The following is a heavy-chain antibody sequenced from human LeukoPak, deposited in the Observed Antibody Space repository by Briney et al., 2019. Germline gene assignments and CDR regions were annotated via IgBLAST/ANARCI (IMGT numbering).Heavy chain of an antibody. CDR2: ISYDGSNK. J-gene: IGHJ5*02. V-gene: IGHV3-30*03. D-gene: IGHD1-26*01. CDR3: ARDPGGSQST. Sequence: GGSLRLSCAASGFTFSNYWMSWVRQAPGKGLEWVAVISYDGSNKYYADSVNGRFTISRDNSKNTLCLQMNSLRAEDTAVYYCARDPGGSQSTWGQGTLVTVSS. CDR1: GFTFSNYW.